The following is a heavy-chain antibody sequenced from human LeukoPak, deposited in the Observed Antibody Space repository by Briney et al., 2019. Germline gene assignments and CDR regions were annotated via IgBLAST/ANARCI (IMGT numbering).Heavy chain of an antibody. CDR2: ISSSGSTI. D-gene: IGHD2-15*01. CDR3: ARSGYCSGRSCSTLYYFGY. V-gene: IGHV3-11*01. J-gene: IGHJ4*02. Sequence: GGSLRLSCAASGFTFSDYYMSWIRQAPGKGLEWVSYISSSGSTIYYADSVKSRFIISSDNAQNSLYLQMNSLSAHDTAVYYSARSGYCSGRSCSTLYYFGYWGQGTLVTVSS. CDR1: GFTFSDYY.